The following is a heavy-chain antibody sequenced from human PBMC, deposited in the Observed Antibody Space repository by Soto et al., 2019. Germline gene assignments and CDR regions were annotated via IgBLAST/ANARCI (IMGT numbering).Heavy chain of an antibody. CDR3: ARRDYYDSSGYSPPFDY. Sequence: ETLSLTCTVSGGSISSSSYYWGWIRQPPGKGLEWIGSIYYSGSTYYNPSLKSRVTISVDTSKNQFSLKLSSVTAADTAVYYCARRDYYDSSGYSPPFDYWGQGTLVTVSS. V-gene: IGHV4-39*01. CDR1: GGSISSSSYY. CDR2: IYYSGST. J-gene: IGHJ4*02. D-gene: IGHD3-22*01.